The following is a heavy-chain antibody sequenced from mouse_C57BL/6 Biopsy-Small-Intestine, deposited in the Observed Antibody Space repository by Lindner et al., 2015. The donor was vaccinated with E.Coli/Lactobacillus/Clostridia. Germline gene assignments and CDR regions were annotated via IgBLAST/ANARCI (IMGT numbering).Heavy chain of an antibody. J-gene: IGHJ2*01. CDR2: INPGSGGT. Sequence: VQLQESGSELIRPGTSVKVSCRASGYAFTNYLIEWVIQRPGQGLEWIGVINPGSGGTDYSENFKGKATLTADKSSSIAYMQFSGLTTEDSAIYYCARSRYYYGLYYFDYWGQGTTLTVSS. CDR3: ARSRYYYGLYYFDY. D-gene: IGHD1-1*01. V-gene: IGHV1-54*01. CDR1: GYAFTNYL.